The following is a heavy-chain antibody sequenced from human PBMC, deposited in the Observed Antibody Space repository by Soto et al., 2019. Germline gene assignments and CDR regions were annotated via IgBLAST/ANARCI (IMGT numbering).Heavy chain of an antibody. Sequence: ASVKVSCKASGYTFTSYGISWVRQAPGQGLEWMGWISAYNGNTNYAQKLQGRVTMTTGTSTSTAYMELRSLRSDDTAVYYCARVYSSSWYNWFDPWGQGTLVTVSS. V-gene: IGHV1-18*01. J-gene: IGHJ5*02. CDR2: ISAYNGNT. D-gene: IGHD6-13*01. CDR1: GYTFTSYG. CDR3: ARVYSSSWYNWFDP.